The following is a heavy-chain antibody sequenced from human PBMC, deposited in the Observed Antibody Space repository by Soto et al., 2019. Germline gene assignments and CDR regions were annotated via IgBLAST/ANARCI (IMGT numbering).Heavy chain of an antibody. J-gene: IGHJ4*02. CDR2: INHSGST. D-gene: IGHD3-3*01. CDR3: ARGFYDFWSGYATSFDY. CDR1: GGSFSGYY. V-gene: IGHV4-34*01. Sequence: SETLSLTCAVYGGSFSGYYWSWIRQPPGKGLEWIGEINHSGSTNYNPSLKSRVTISVDTSKNQFSLKLSSVTAADTAVYYCARGFYDFWSGYATSFDYWGQGTLVTVSS.